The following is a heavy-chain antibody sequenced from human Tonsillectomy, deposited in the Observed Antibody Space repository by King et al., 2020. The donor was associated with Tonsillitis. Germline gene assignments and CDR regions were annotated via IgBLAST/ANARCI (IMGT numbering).Heavy chain of an antibody. J-gene: IGHJ4*02. CDR2: IYSGGST. Sequence: QLQESGPGLVKPSETLSLTCTVSGGSISSSSYYWGWIRQPPGKGLEWIGSIYSGGSTCYNPSHKSRVTISVDTSKNHYSLKLSPVTAADTAVYYCARHGVLAVAGIQYYFDYWGQGTLVTVSS. V-gene: IGHV4-39*01. CDR3: ARHGVLAVAGIQYYFDY. D-gene: IGHD6-19*01. CDR1: GGSISSSSYY.